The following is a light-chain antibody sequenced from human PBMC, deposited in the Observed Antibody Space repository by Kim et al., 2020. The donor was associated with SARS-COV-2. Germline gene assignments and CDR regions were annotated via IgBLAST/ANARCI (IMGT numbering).Light chain of an antibody. V-gene: IGLV2-14*03. CDR2: DVS. CDR3: TSYTGADTVL. Sequence: GQSITISFTGTSSLVGDYNYVSWYQQHPDQSPKLIIYDVSYRPSGVSTHFSGSKSGNTASLTISGLQAADEADYYCTSYTGADTVLFGGGTKLTVL. CDR1: SSLVGDYNY. J-gene: IGLJ2*01.